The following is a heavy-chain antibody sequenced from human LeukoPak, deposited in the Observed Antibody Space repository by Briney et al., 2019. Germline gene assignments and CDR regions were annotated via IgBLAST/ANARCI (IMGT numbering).Heavy chain of an antibody. CDR3: ASALGSPPYYYDSSGPRDYYGMDV. V-gene: IGHV1-69*01. CDR1: GGTFSSYA. D-gene: IGHD3-22*01. Sequence: SVKVSCKASGGTFSSYAISWVRQAPGQGLEWMGGIIPIFGTANYAQKFQGRVTITADESTSTAYRELSSLRSEDTAVYYCASALGSPPYYYDSSGPRDYYGMDVWGQGTTVTVSS. J-gene: IGHJ6*02. CDR2: IIPIFGTA.